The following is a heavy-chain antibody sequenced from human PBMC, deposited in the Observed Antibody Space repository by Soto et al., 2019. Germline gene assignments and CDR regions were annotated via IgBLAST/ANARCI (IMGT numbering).Heavy chain of an antibody. D-gene: IGHD2-8*02. CDR2: INHSGST. CDR1: GGSFSGYY. J-gene: IGHJ4*02. V-gene: IGHV4-34*01. Sequence: SETLCLTCAVYGGSFSGYYLTWIRQPPGTGLEWIGEINHSGSTNYNPSLKSRVTISVDTSKNQFSLKLTSVTAADTAVYYCARDKITGLFDYWGQGTLVTVS. CDR3: ARDKITGLFDY.